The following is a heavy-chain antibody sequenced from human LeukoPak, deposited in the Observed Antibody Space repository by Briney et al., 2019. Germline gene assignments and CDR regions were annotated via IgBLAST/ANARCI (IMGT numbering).Heavy chain of an antibody. CDR1: GYTFTSYG. D-gene: IGHD2-2*01. Sequence: ASVKVSCKASGYTFTSYGISWVRQAPGQGLEWMGWISAYNGNTNYAQKLQGRVTITTDTSTSTAYMELRSLRSDDTAVYYCARVGDIVVVHSFDPWGQGTLVTVSS. V-gene: IGHV1-18*01. CDR2: ISAYNGNT. CDR3: ARVGDIVVVHSFDP. J-gene: IGHJ5*02.